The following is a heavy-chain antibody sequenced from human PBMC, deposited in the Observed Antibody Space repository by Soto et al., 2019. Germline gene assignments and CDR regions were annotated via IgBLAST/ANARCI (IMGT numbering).Heavy chain of an antibody. J-gene: IGHJ6*02. V-gene: IGHV1-3*04. CDR3: TRVNTIFLNHDYYSYDMDV. Sequence: QVQLVQSGAEVKKPGASVKVSCKASGYTFATYAIHWVRQAPGQRLEWMGWINTGNGYTEYSQNFRGRVTINRDTSASTAYMELSSLRSEDTAMYYCTRVNTIFLNHDYYSYDMDVWGQGTTVTVAS. D-gene: IGHD3-9*01. CDR2: INTGNGYT. CDR1: GYTFATYA.